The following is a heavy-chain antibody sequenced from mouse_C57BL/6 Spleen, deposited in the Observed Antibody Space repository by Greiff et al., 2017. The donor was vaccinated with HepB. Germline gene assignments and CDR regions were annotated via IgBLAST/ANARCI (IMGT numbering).Heavy chain of an antibody. CDR3: ARGGLRQDYAMDY. J-gene: IGHJ4*01. Sequence: VQLKESGGDLVKPGGSLKLSCAASGFTFSSYGMSWVRQTPDKRLEWVATISSGGSYTYYPDSVKGRFTISRDNAKNTLYLQMSSLKSEDTAMYYCARGGLRQDYAMDYWGQGTSVTVSS. V-gene: IGHV5-6*01. CDR2: ISSGGSYT. CDR1: GFTFSSYG. D-gene: IGHD2-4*01.